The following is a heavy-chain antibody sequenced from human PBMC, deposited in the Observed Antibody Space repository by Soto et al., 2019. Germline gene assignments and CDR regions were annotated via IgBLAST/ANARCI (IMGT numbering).Heavy chain of an antibody. J-gene: IGHJ4*02. D-gene: IGHD3-10*01. V-gene: IGHV4-39*01. CDR2: IYYSGST. CDR3: ARRPSGSYSDY. Sequence: SETMSLTCTVSGGSIISSSYYWGWIRQPPGKGLEWIGIIYYSGSTYYNPSLKSRVTISVDTSKNQFSLKLSSVTAADTAVYYCARRPSGSYSDYWGQGTLVTVSS. CDR1: GGSIISSSYY.